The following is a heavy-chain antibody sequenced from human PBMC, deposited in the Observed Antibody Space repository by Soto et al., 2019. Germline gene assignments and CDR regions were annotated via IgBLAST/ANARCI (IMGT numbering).Heavy chain of an antibody. D-gene: IGHD1-7*01. CDR3: ARHPILYGEVGLELRSYYYYYGMDV. J-gene: IGHJ6*02. CDR2: IYPGDSDT. V-gene: IGHV5-51*01. CDR1: GCSFTSYW. Sequence: PGESLKISCKGSGCSFTSYWIGWVRQMPGKGLEWMGIIYPGDSDTRYSPSFQGQVTISADKSISTAYLQWSSLKASDTAMYYCARHPILYGEVGLELRSYYYYYGMDVWGQGTTVTVSS.